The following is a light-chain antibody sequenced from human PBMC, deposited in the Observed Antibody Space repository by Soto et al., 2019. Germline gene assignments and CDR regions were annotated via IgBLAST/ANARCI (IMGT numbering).Light chain of an antibody. Sequence: DVQMTQSPSTLSASVRDRITITCRASQSISDWLAWYQQKPGKAPKLLIHRASNLQRGVPSRFSGSGFDTEFNLTIRSLQPDDFATYYCQQYNTFSRTFGQGTKVDIK. V-gene: IGKV1-5*03. J-gene: IGKJ1*01. CDR2: RAS. CDR1: QSISDW. CDR3: QQYNTFSRT.